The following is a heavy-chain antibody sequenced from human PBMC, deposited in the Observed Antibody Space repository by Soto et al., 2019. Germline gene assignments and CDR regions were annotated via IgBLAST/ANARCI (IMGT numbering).Heavy chain of an antibody. Sequence: QVQLQQWGAGLLKPSETLSLTCAVYGGSFSGYYWSWIRQPPGKGLEWIGEINHSGSTNYNPSLKSRVTISVDTSKNQFSLKLSSVTAADTAVYYCARARAAAGFDYWGQGTLVTVSS. CDR3: ARARAAAGFDY. D-gene: IGHD6-13*01. V-gene: IGHV4-34*01. J-gene: IGHJ4*02. CDR2: INHSGST. CDR1: GGSFSGYY.